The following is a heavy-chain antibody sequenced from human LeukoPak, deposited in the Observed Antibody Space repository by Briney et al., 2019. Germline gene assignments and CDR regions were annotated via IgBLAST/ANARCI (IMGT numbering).Heavy chain of an antibody. CDR2: ISSNGGGT. D-gene: IGHD6-19*01. J-gene: IGHJ4*02. CDR1: GFTFDDYA. CDR3: VKDLEQWLGDFDY. Sequence: GGSLRLSCAASGFTFDDYAMHWVRQAPGKGLEYVSAISSNGGGTYYGDSVKGRFTISRDNSKNTLYLQMSSLRAEDTAVYYCVKDLEQWLGDFDYWGQGTLVTVSS. V-gene: IGHV3-64D*06.